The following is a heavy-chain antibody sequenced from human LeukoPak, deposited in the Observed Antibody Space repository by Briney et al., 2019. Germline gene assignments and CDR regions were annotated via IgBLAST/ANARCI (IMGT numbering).Heavy chain of an antibody. V-gene: IGHV3-11*05. CDR1: GFTFSDYY. Sequence: PGGSLRPSCAASGFTFSDYYMSWIRQAPGKGLEWVSYISSSSSYTNYADSVKGRFTISRDNAKNSLYLQMNSLRAEDTAVYYCAREPPGGLGYFDYWGQGTLVTVSS. CDR3: AREPPGGLGYFDY. J-gene: IGHJ4*02. CDR2: ISSSSSYT. D-gene: IGHD1-26*01.